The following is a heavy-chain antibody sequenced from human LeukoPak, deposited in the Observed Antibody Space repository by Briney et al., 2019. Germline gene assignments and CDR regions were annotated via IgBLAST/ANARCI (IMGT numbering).Heavy chain of an antibody. Sequence: ASVRVSSAASGGTFRIYAICWVRQAPGQGLEWMGGIIPIFGTANYAQKFQGRVTITADESTSTAYMELSSLRSEDTAVYYCASACSSTSCYGLGWFHPLGQGTLVTVSS. D-gene: IGHD2-2*01. CDR3: ASACSSTSCYGLGWFHP. J-gene: IGHJ5*02. CDR1: GGTFRIYA. CDR2: IIPIFGTA. V-gene: IGHV1-69*01.